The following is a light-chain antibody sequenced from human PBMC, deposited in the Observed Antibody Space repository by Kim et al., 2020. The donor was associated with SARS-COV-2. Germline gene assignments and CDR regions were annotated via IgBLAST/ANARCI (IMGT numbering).Light chain of an antibody. J-gene: IGLJ3*02. Sequence: ELTQPPSVSVAPGKTARITCGGNNIGSKSVHWYQQKPGQAPVLVIYYDSDRPSGIPERFSGSNSGNTATLTISRVEAGDEADYYCQVWDSSSDHLNWVFGGGTQLTVL. V-gene: IGLV3-21*04. CDR3: QVWDSSSDHLNWV. CDR1: NIGSKS. CDR2: YDS.